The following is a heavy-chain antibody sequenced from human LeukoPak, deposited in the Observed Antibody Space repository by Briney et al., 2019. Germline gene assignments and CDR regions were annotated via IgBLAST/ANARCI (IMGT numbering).Heavy chain of an antibody. J-gene: IGHJ4*02. D-gene: IGHD5-18*01. CDR2: INPNSGGT. Sequence: EASVTVSYKASVYTFTDYYLHWVRQAPGQGLAWMGWINPNSGGTSYAQKFQDRVTMTRDTSTSTAYMELSRLRSDDTAVYYCTRDPGDTAMAKYYFDYWGQGTLVTVSS. V-gene: IGHV1-2*02. CDR3: TRDPGDTAMAKYYFDY. CDR1: VYTFTDYY.